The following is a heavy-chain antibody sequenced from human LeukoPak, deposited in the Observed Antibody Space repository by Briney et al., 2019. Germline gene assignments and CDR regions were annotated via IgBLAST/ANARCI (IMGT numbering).Heavy chain of an antibody. Sequence: PSETLSLTCTVSGGSISSYYWSWIRQPPGKGLEWIGYIYYSGSTNYNPSLKSRVTISVDTSKNQFSLKLSSVTDADTAVYYCARDLYGSGSYYSTFDYWGQGTLVTVSS. CDR3: ARDLYGSGSYYSTFDY. CDR2: IYYSGST. V-gene: IGHV4-59*12. D-gene: IGHD3-10*01. J-gene: IGHJ4*02. CDR1: GGSISSYY.